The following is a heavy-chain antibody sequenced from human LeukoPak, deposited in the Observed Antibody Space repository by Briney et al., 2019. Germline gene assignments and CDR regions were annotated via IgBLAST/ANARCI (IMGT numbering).Heavy chain of an antibody. Sequence: SETLSLTCTVSGGSISSSSYYWGWIRQPPGKGLEWIGSIYYSGSTYYNPSLKSRVTISVDTSKNQFSLKLSSVTAADTAVYYCARVGFVLVNALDIWGQGTMVTVSS. CDR3: ARVGFVLVNALDI. V-gene: IGHV4-39*07. CDR1: GGSISSSSYY. CDR2: IYYSGST. D-gene: IGHD3-9*01. J-gene: IGHJ3*02.